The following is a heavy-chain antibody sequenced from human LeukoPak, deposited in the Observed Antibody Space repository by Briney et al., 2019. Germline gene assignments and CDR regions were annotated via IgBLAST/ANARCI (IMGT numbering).Heavy chain of an antibody. V-gene: IGHV4-59*01. CDR1: GGSISSYY. CDR2: IYYSGST. Sequence: SETLSRTCTVSGGSISSYYWSWIRQPPGKGLEWIGYIYYSGSTNYNPSLKSRVTISVDTSKNQFSLKLSSVTAADTAVYYCARVGSSGWYLGAFDIWGQGTMVTVSS. CDR3: ARVGSSGWYLGAFDI. J-gene: IGHJ3*02. D-gene: IGHD6-19*01.